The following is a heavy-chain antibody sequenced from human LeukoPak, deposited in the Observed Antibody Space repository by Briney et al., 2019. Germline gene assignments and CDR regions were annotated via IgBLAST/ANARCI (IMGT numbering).Heavy chain of an antibody. V-gene: IGHV1-46*01. CDR2: INPSGGST. J-gene: IGHJ5*02. Sequence: GASVKVSCKASGYTFTSYYMHWVRQAPGQGLEWMGIINPSGGSTSYAKKFQGRVTMTRDMSTSTVYMELSSLRSEDTAVYYCARDRFVVNNWFDPWGQGTLVTVSS. D-gene: IGHD2/OR15-2a*01. CDR3: ARDRFVVNNWFDP. CDR1: GYTFTSYY.